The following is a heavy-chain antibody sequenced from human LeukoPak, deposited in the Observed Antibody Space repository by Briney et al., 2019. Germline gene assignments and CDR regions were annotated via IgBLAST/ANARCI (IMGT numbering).Heavy chain of an antibody. CDR1: GGSISSGDYY. D-gene: IGHD3-10*01. CDR2: IYYSGST. CDR3: ARTGSGSGSFGY. V-gene: IGHV4-30-4*01. J-gene: IGHJ4*02. Sequence: SETLSLTCTVSGGSISSGDYYWSWIRQPPGKGLEWIGYIYYSGSTYYNPSLKSRVTISVDTSKNQFSLKLSSVTAADTAVYYCARTGSGSGSFGYWGQGTLVTVSS.